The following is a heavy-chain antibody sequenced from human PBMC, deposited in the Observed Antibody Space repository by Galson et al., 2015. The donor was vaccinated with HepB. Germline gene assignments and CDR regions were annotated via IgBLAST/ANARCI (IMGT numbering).Heavy chain of an antibody. CDR2: ISSSSSYI. D-gene: IGHD2-2*01. CDR1: GFTFSSYS. J-gene: IGHJ4*02. CDR3: ARDLGYGPAARGGDY. V-gene: IGHV3-21*01. Sequence: SLRLSCAASGFTFSSYSMNWVRQAPGKGLEWVSSISSSSSYIYYADSVKGRFTTSRDNAKNSLYLQMNSLRAEDTAVYYCARDLGYGPAARGGDYWGQGTLVTVSS.